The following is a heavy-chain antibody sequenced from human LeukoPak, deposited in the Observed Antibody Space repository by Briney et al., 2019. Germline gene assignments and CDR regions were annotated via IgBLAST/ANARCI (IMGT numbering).Heavy chain of an antibody. CDR3: AREWWLVQRWDAFDI. V-gene: IGHV1-2*02. CDR2: INPNSGGT. Sequence: ASVKVSCKASGYTFTGYYMHWVRQAPGQALEWMGWINPNSGGTNYAQKFQGRVTMTRDTSISTAYMELSRLRSDDTAVYYCAREWWLVQRWDAFDIWGQGTMVTVSS. CDR1: GYTFTGYY. J-gene: IGHJ3*02. D-gene: IGHD6-19*01.